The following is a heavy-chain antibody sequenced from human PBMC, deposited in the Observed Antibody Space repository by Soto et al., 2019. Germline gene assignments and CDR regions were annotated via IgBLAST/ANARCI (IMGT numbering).Heavy chain of an antibody. CDR1: GFTFSGSA. J-gene: IGHJ4*02. V-gene: IGHV3-73*02. CDR3: TRHSYCSGGSCYPGG. D-gene: IGHD2-15*01. CDR2: IRSKANSYAT. Sequence: EVQLVESGGGLVQPEGSLKLSCAASGFTFSGSAMHWVRQASGKGLEWVGRIRSKANSYATAYAASVKGRFTISRDDSKNTAYLQMNSLKTEDTAVYYCTRHSYCSGGSCYPGGWGQGTLVTVSS.